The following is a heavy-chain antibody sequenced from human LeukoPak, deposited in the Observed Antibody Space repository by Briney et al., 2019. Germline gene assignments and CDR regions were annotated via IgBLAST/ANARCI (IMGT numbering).Heavy chain of an antibody. V-gene: IGHV1-18*01. Sequence: ASVKVSCKASGYTFTSYGITWVRQAPGQGLEWMGWISVYNGNTNYAQNLQGRVTMTTDTSTSTAYMELRSLRSDDTAVYYCARERYYYDSSGYYPRKELDYWGQGTLVPVSS. CDR1: GYTFTSYG. J-gene: IGHJ4*02. CDR3: ARERYYYDSSGYYPRKELDY. D-gene: IGHD3-22*01. CDR2: ISVYNGNT.